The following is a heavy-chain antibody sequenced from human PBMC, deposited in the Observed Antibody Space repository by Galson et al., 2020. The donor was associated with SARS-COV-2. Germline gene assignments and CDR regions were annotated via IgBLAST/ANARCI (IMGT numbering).Heavy chain of an antibody. CDR2: ISYDGSNK. D-gene: IGHD1-26*01. CDR1: GFTFSSYA. J-gene: IGHJ5*02. CDR3: ARGSGSYLAWFDP. V-gene: IGHV3-30-3*01. Sequence: GESLKISCASSGFTFSSYAMHWVRQAPGKGLEWVAVISYDGSNKYYADSVKGRFTISRDNSKNTLYLQMNSLRAEDTAVYYCARGSGSYLAWFDPWGQGTLVTVSS.